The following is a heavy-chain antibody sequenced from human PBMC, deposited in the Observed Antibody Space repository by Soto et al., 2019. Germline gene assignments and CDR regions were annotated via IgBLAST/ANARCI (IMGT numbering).Heavy chain of an antibody. J-gene: IGHJ6*02. CDR2: INAGNGNT. CDR1: GYTFTSYA. CDR3: ARTGVRGYSGYDPYYYYGMDV. V-gene: IGHV1-3*01. D-gene: IGHD5-12*01. Sequence: ASVKVSCKASGYTFTSYAMHWVRQAPGQRLEWMGWINAGNGNTKYSQKFQGRVTITRDTSASTAYVELSSLRSEDTAAYYCARTGVRGYSGYDPYYYYGMDVWGQGTTVTVSS.